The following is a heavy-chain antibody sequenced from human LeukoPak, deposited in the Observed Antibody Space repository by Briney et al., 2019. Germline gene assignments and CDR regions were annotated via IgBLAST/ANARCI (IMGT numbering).Heavy chain of an antibody. Sequence: KPSDTLSLPCTVPGGSISISSYYWGWIRQPAGKGLEWIGSIYYSGSTYYNPSLKSRVTISVDTSKNQFSLKLSAVTAADTAVYYCARGAARPFDYWGQGTLVTVSS. J-gene: IGHJ4*02. CDR3: ARGAARPFDY. D-gene: IGHD6-6*01. V-gene: IGHV4-39*01. CDR1: GGSISISSYY. CDR2: IYYSGST.